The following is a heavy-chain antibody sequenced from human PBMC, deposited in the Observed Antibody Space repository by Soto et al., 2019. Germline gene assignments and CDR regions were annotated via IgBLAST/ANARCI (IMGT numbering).Heavy chain of an antibody. CDR2: ISSSSSYI. CDR1: GFTFSSYS. J-gene: IGHJ4*02. D-gene: IGHD5-18*01. Sequence: EVQLVESGGGLVKPGGSLRLSCAASGFTFSSYSVNWVRQAPGKGLEWVSSISSSSSYIYYADSVKGRFTISRDNAKNSLYLQMNSLRAEDTAVYYCARALGYSYGPGDYWGQGTLVTVSS. CDR3: ARALGYSYGPGDY. V-gene: IGHV3-21*01.